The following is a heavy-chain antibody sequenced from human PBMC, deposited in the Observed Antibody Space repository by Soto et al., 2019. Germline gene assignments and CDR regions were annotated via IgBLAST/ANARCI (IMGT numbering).Heavy chain of an antibody. J-gene: IGHJ6*02. D-gene: IGHD3-3*01. V-gene: IGHV3-30*18. Sequence: QVQLVESGGGVVQPGRSLRLSCAASGFTFSSYGMHWVRQAPGKGLEWVAVISYDGSNKYYADSVKGRFTISRDNSKNPLYLQMHSLRAEDTAVYYCAKAPVNYDFWSGLPDYGMDVWGQGTTVTVSS. CDR2: ISYDGSNK. CDR1: GFTFSSYG. CDR3: AKAPVNYDFWSGLPDYGMDV.